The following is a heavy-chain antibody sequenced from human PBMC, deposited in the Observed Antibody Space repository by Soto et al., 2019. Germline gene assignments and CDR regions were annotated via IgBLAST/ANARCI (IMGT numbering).Heavy chain of an antibody. CDR1: GFTFSSYW. J-gene: IGHJ4*02. CDR3: ARVPTGKYGVWNY. CDR2: INPGGSIT. V-gene: IGHV3-74*01. Sequence: EEQLVESGGGLVQPGGSLRLSCAASGFTFSSYWMHWVRQAPGKGLVWVSRINPGGSITTYADSVKGRFTISRDNAKNTLYLQINSLRGDDTAAYYCARVPTGKYGVWNYWGQGTLVTVSS. D-gene: IGHD2-8*01.